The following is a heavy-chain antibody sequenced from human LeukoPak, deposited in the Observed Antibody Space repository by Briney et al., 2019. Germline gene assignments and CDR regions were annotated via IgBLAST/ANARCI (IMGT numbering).Heavy chain of an antibody. D-gene: IGHD3-3*01. J-gene: IGHJ6*03. CDR2: ISGSGGST. CDR3: AIYDHFIRLADYYYYMDV. CDR1: GFTFSSYA. V-gene: IGHV3-23*01. Sequence: GGSLRLSCAASGFTFSSYAMSWVRQAPGKGLEWGSAISGSGGSTYYADSVKGRFTISRDNSKNTLYLQMNSLRAEDTAVYYCAIYDHFIRLADYYYYMDVWGKGTTVTVSS.